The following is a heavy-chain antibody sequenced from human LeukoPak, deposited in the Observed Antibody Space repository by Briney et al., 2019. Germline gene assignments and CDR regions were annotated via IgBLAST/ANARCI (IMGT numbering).Heavy chain of an antibody. V-gene: IGHV4-59*11. Sequence: SETLSLACTVSGASISSHYWAWIRQPPGKGLEWVGYFYHSGDTNHNPSLKSRVTMSLDTSKNQFSLKLSSVTAADTAVYYCARVFHDSSGYPLDYWGQGTLVTVSS. CDR2: FYHSGDT. CDR3: ARVFHDSSGYPLDY. D-gene: IGHD3-22*01. CDR1: GASISSHY. J-gene: IGHJ4*02.